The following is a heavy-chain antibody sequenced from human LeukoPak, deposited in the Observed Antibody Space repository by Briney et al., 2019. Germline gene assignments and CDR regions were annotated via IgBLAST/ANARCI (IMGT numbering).Heavy chain of an antibody. CDR2: IHSSGST. Sequence: SETLSLTCTVSGGSISSNYWSWIRQPPGKGLEWIGYIHSSGSTNYNPSLKSRVTISTDTSKNQFSLQLSSVTAADTAVYYCARDVTPATLWGQGTLVTVSS. CDR3: ARDVTPATL. J-gene: IGHJ4*02. CDR1: GGSISSNY. V-gene: IGHV4-59*01. D-gene: IGHD3-16*01.